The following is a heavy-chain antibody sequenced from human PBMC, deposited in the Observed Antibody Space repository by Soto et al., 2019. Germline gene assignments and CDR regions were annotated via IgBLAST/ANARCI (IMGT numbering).Heavy chain of an antibody. CDR1: GLTFRAYY. Sequence: GSLSHPFAASGLTFRAYYLSWSRQAPGKGLEWVSYISSSGSTIYYADSVEGRFTISRDNAKNSLYLQMSSLRAEDTAVYYCARVVIAVAAVDVWGQGTTVTVSS. CDR3: ARVVIAVAAVDV. V-gene: IGHV3-11*01. CDR2: ISSSGSTI. J-gene: IGHJ6*02. D-gene: IGHD6-19*01.